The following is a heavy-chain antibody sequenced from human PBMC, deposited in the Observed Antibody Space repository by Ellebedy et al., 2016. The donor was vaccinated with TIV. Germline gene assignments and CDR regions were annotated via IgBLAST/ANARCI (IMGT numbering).Heavy chain of an antibody. CDR2: ISAYNGHT. CDR3: ARDLSSYFDGPIPHGFDI. V-gene: IGHV1-18*01. D-gene: IGHD3-9*01. CDR1: GYTFSSYG. Sequence: AASVKVSCKASGYTFSSYGINWVRQAPGQGLEWMAWISAYNGHTTYAQKFLGRVTMTTDTSTSTAYMELRSLTSDDTAVYYGARDLSSYFDGPIPHGFDIWGRGTMVTVSS. J-gene: IGHJ3*02.